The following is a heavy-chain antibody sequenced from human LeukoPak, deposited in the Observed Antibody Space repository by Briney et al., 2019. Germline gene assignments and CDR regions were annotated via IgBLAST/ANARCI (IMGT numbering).Heavy chain of an antibody. J-gene: IGHJ4*02. D-gene: IGHD5-12*01. Sequence: GGSLRLSCAASRFTFSSYAMHWVRQAPGKGLEWVAVISYDGSNKYYADSVKGRFTISRDNSKNTLYLQMNSLRAEDTAVYYCARHHTYRFSGYDYGSYFDYWGQGTLVTVSS. CDR2: ISYDGSNK. CDR3: ARHHTYRFSGYDYGSYFDY. CDR1: RFTFSSYA. V-gene: IGHV3-30-3*01.